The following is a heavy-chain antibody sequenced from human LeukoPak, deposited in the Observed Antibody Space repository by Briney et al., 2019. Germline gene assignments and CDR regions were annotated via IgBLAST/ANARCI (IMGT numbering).Heavy chain of an antibody. J-gene: IGHJ4*02. CDR3: ARVLSSGYSPFDY. CDR1: GFTFSDYY. CDR2: ITSTGATI. V-gene: IGHV3-11*01. D-gene: IGHD3-22*01. Sequence: PGGSLRLSCAASGFTFSDYYMTWIRQAPGKGLEWVSHITSTGATIYYADSVKGRFTISRDNAKNSLSLQMNSLRAEDTAVYFCARVLSSGYSPFDYRGQGILVTVSS.